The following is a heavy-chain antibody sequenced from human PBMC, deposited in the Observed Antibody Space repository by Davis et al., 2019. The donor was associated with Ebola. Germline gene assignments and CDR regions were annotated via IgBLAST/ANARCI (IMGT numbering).Heavy chain of an antibody. CDR1: GYIFANYW. J-gene: IGHJ4*02. V-gene: IGHV5-51*01. D-gene: IGHD3-22*01. CDR3: GGQLHPTSASRSPPLGY. Sequence: KVSCKGSGYIFANYWIAWVRQMPGKGLEWMGSIYSGDSDTRYSPSFQGQVTISVDNSINTAYLQWSSLKASDSAMYYCGGQLHPTSASRSPPLGYWGQGTLVTVSS. CDR2: IYSGDSDT.